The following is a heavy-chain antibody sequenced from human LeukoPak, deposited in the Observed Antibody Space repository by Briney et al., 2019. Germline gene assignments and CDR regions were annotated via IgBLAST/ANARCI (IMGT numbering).Heavy chain of an antibody. CDR2: IYYSGST. CDR1: GGSISSGGYY. D-gene: IGHD4-17*01. CDR3: ARDAFDDYGDHDAFDI. Sequence: SETLSLTCTVSGGSISSGGYYWSWIRQHPGKGLEWIGYIYYSGSTYYNPSLKSRVTISVDTSQNQFSLKLSSVTAADTAVYYCARDAFDDYGDHDAFDIWGQGTMVTVSS. V-gene: IGHV4-31*03. J-gene: IGHJ3*02.